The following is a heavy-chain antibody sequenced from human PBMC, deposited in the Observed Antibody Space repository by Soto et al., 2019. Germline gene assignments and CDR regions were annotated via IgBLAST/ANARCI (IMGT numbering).Heavy chain of an antibody. CDR3: ARAIGPTLFDY. Sequence: DVQLVESGGGLVQPGGSLRLSCSASGFTFSSYDMHWVRQGTGKGLEWVSAIGTTGDTYYAGSVKRRFTISRENAKNSLYLQMNSLRAGDTAIYFCARAIGPTLFDYWGQGTLVTVSS. V-gene: IGHV3-13*04. J-gene: IGHJ4*02. CDR2: IGTTGDT. D-gene: IGHD3-22*01. CDR1: GFTFSSYD.